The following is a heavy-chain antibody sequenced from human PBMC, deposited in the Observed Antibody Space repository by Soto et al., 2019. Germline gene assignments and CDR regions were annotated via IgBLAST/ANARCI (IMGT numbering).Heavy chain of an antibody. CDR2: IYYSGST. V-gene: IGHV4-31*03. CDR1: GGSISSGGYY. J-gene: IGHJ5*02. Sequence: SETLSLTCTVSGGSISSGGYYWSWIRQHPGKGLEWVGYIYYSGSTYYNPSLKSRVTISADTSKNQFSLKLSSVTAADTAVYYCARGDFYNWFDPWGQGTLVPVSS. CDR3: ARGDFYNWFDP.